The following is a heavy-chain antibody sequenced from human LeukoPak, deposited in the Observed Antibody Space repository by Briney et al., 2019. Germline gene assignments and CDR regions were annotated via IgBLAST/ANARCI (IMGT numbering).Heavy chain of an antibody. J-gene: IGHJ6*02. CDR2: IKQDGSEK. CDR1: AFTFSDYR. D-gene: IGHD2-2*01. Sequence: GGSLRLSCAASAFTFSDYRMSGVRQAPGLGLEWVADIKQDGSEKSYADSVKGRFIVSRDNAKNSLYLQMNDLRAEDTVVYYCARVDLDSTSWNYYYGMDVWGQGTTVTVSS. V-gene: IGHV3-7*04. CDR3: ARVDLDSTSWNYYYGMDV.